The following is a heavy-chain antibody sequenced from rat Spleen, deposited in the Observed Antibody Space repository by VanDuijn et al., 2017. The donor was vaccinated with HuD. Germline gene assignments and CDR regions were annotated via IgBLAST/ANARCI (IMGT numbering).Heavy chain of an antibody. CDR3: TTGATEGIVRGFAY. Sequence: EVQLVESDGGLVQPGRSLKLSCAASGFTFSDYYMAWVRQAPTKGLEWVASINYDGSSTYYRDSVKGRFTLSRDNAKSSLYLQKDSLRSEDTATYYCTTGATEGIVRGFAYWGQGTLVTVSS. J-gene: IGHJ3*01. V-gene: IGHV5-20*01. CDR2: INYDGSST. D-gene: IGHD1-11*01. CDR1: GFTFSDYY.